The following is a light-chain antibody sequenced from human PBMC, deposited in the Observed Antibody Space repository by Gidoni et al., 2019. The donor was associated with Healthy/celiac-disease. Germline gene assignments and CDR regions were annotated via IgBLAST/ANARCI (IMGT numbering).Light chain of an antibody. CDR1: QRISSW. CDR3: QQYNSYPYT. Sequence: QITQSPSTLAASVGDRVTITCRASQRISSWLAWYQQKPGKAPKLLIYDASSLESGVPSRFSGRGSGTEFTLTISSLQPDDFATYYCQQYNSYPYTFGQGTKLEIK. CDR2: DAS. V-gene: IGKV1-5*01. J-gene: IGKJ2*01.